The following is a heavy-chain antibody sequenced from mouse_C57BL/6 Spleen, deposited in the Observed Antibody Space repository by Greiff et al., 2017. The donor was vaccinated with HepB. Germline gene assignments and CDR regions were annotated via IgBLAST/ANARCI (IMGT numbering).Heavy chain of an antibody. CDR3: TREAYYSNYDAMDY. CDR2: IRNKANNHAT. D-gene: IGHD2-5*01. V-gene: IGHV6-6*01. CDR1: GFTFSDAW. Sequence: EVKVEESGGGLVQPGGSMKLSCAASGFTFSDAWMDWVRQSPEKGLEWVAEIRNKANNHATYYAESVKGRFTISRDDSKSSVYLQMNSLRAEDTGIYYCTREAYYSNYDAMDYWGQGTSVTVSS. J-gene: IGHJ4*01.